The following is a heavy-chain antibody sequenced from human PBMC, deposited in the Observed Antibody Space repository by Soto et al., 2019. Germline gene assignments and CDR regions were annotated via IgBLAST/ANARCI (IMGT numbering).Heavy chain of an antibody. J-gene: IGHJ5*02. CDR1: GGSVRSDSYY. CDR2: IYYSRST. CDR3: ARAERAEAMVIPSVGNWFDP. Sequence: QVQLQESGPGLAKPSETLSLTCTVSGGSVRSDSYYWSWIRQPPGKGLEWIGHIYYSRSTNYNPPLMGRVTLLVDMSKNHFSLKVNAVTAADTAVYYCARAERAEAMVIPSVGNWFDPWGQGTLVIVSS. V-gene: IGHV4-61*01. D-gene: IGHD5-18*01.